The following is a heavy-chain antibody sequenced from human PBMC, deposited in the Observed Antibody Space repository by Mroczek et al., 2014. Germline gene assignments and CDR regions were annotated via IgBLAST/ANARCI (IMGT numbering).Heavy chain of an antibody. CDR2: IYSGGST. D-gene: IGHD2-2*02. CDR1: GFTVSSNY. J-gene: IGHJ6*03. V-gene: IGHV3-53*01. Sequence: EVQLVESGGGLIQPGGSLRLSCAASGFTVSSNYMSWVRQAPGKGLEWVSVIYSGGSTYYADSVKGRFTISRDNSKNTLYLQMNSLRAEDTAVYYCARDRTTYCSSTNCYIQHYYYYMDVWGKGTTVTVSS. CDR3: ARDRTTYCSSTNCYIQHYYYYMDV.